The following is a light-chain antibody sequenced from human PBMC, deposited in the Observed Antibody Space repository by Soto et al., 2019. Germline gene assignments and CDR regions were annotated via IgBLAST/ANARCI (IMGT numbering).Light chain of an antibody. J-gene: IGKJ5*01. CDR3: QHYDYLPIT. CDR1: QDITNY. Sequence: DIQVTQSPSSLSASVGDRVTITCHASQDITNYSNWYQQPPGTPPRLLLYAASSFATGPPSRFSGSGSGTDFPSIISRLPPEDIATYYCQHYDYLPITFGQGTRLEIK. V-gene: IGKV1-33*01. CDR2: AAS.